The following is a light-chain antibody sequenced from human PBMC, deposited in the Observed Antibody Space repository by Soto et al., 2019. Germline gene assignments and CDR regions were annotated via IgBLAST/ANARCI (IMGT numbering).Light chain of an antibody. Sequence: QSVLTQPPSVSEAPRQRVTISCSGSSSNIGNNPENWYQQFPGKAPKLLIYYDDMLYSGVSDRFSGSKSGTSASLAISGLQSEDEADYYCASWDDNLNGPVFGRGTKVTVL. J-gene: IGLJ2*01. V-gene: IGLV1-36*01. CDR2: YDD. CDR3: ASWDDNLNGPV. CDR1: SSNIGNNP.